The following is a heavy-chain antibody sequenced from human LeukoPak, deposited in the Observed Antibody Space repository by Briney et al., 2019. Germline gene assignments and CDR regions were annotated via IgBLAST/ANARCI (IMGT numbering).Heavy chain of an antibody. V-gene: IGHV3-53*01. Sequence: GGSLRLSCAASGFTVSSNYMSWVRQAPGKGLEWVSVIYSGGNTYYADSVKGRFTISRDNSKNTLYLQMNSLRAEDTAVYYCAKAGDYGDYVNFFDYWGQGTLVTVSS. CDR3: AKAGDYGDYVNFFDY. CDR1: GFTVSSNY. D-gene: IGHD4-17*01. J-gene: IGHJ4*02. CDR2: IYSGGNT.